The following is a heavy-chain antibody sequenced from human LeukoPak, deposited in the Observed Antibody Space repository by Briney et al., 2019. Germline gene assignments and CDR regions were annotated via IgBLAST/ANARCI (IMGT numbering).Heavy chain of an antibody. CDR1: GYTFTSYE. J-gene: IGHJ4*02. Sequence: ASVTVSCKASGYTFTSYEINWVRQATGQGLEWMGWMNPNSGNTGYAQKFQGRATITRNTSISTAYMETSSLRSEDTAVYYCARGYRTLITMFGVVTPSYYFDYWGQGTLVTVSS. CDR3: ARGYRTLITMFGVVTPSYYFDY. V-gene: IGHV1-8*03. D-gene: IGHD3-3*01. CDR2: MNPNSGNT.